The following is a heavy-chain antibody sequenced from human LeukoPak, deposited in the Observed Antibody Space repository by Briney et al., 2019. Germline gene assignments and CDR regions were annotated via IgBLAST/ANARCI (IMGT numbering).Heavy chain of an antibody. CDR2: IYSDGRT. D-gene: IGHD3-10*01. CDR1: GFTVSTNY. Sequence: GGSLRLSCAASGFTVSTNYMSWVRQAPGKGLEWVSVIYSDGRTYYSDSVKGRFTISRDNSKNTLYLQMNSLRAEDTAVYYCARDSGRFDVFDIWGQGTMVTVSS. V-gene: IGHV3-53*01. J-gene: IGHJ3*02. CDR3: ARDSGRFDVFDI.